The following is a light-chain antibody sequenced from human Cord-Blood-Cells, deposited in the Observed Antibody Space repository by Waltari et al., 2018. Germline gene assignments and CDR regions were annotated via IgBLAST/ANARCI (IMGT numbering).Light chain of an antibody. CDR3: QVWDSSTVV. CDR1: NIGSKN. V-gene: IGLV3-9*01. J-gene: IGLJ1*01. CDR2: RDS. Sequence: SYELTQPLSVSVALGQTARITCGGNNIGSKNVHWYQQKPGQAPVLVIYRDSNRPSGIPERFSGSNSGNPATLTISRAQAGDEADYYCQVWDSSTVVFGTGTKVTVL.